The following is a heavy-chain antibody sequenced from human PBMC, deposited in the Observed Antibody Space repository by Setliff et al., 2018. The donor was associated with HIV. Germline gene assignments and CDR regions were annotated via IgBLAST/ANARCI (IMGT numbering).Heavy chain of an antibody. CDR3: ARGYDGSSWYHYYYYGMDV. CDR1: GGSISSHY. V-gene: IGHV4-59*11. J-gene: IGHJ6*02. Sequence: SETLSLTCTVSGGSISSHYWSWIRQPPGKGLEWIGSIYYSGSTNYNPSLKSRVTISVDTSKNQFSLKLSSVTAADTAVYYCARGYDGSSWYHYYYYGMDVWGQGTTVTVSS. CDR2: IYYSGST. D-gene: IGHD6-13*01.